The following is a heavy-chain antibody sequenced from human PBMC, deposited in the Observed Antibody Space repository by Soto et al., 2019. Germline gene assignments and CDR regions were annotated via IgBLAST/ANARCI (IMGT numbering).Heavy chain of an antibody. D-gene: IGHD6-19*01. CDR1: GFTFGDYA. Sequence: SLRLSCTASGFTFGDYAMSWVRQAPGKGLEWVGFIRSKAYGGTTEYAASVKGRFTISRDDSKSIAYLQMNSLKTEDTAVYYCTRDRAGYYYGMDVWGQGTTVTVSS. CDR2: IRSKAYGGTT. V-gene: IGHV3-49*04. J-gene: IGHJ6*02. CDR3: TRDRAGYYYGMDV.